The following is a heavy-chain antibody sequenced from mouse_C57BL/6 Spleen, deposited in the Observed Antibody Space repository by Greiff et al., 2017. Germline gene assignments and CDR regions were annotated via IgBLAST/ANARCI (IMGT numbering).Heavy chain of an antibody. CDR1: GYTFTSYW. V-gene: IGHV1-52*01. CDR3: ASYGSSYFYYAMDY. J-gene: IGHJ4*01. D-gene: IGHD1-1*01. Sequence: QVQLQQPGAELVRPGSSVKLSCKASGYTFTSYWMHWVKQRPIQGLEWIGNIDPSDSETHYNQKFKDKATLTVDKSSSTAYMQLISLTSEDSAVYYCASYGSSYFYYAMDYWGQGTSVTVSS. CDR2: IDPSDSET.